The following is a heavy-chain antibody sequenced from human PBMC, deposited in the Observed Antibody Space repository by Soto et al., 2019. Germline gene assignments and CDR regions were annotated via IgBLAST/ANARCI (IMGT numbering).Heavy chain of an antibody. CDR1: GFTFSNFG. Sequence: QVQLVDSGGGVVQPGRSLRLSCAASGFTFSNFGMHWVRQAPGKGLEWVAVISYDGSNKYYADSVKGRFTSSRDDSRNTLYLQMNSLRAEDTAVYYCAKDLHFRDSRGYYYGVSDYWGQGTLVTVSS. D-gene: IGHD3-22*01. J-gene: IGHJ4*02. CDR3: AKDLHFRDSRGYYYGVSDY. CDR2: ISYDGSNK. V-gene: IGHV3-30*18.